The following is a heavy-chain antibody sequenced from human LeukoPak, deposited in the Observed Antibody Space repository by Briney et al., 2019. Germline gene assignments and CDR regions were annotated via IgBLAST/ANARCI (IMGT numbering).Heavy chain of an antibody. Sequence: PGGSLRLSCAASGFSFRDYTMHWVRQTPGKGLEWVSLITWDGGTRYLDSVKGRFTISRDNSKTSLYLEMKSLREADTALFYCAKDSGGRSFDHWGQGTMVTVSS. V-gene: IGHV3-43*01. CDR1: GFSFRDYT. CDR3: AKDSGGRSFDH. CDR2: ITWDGGTR. D-gene: IGHD2-15*01. J-gene: IGHJ4*02.